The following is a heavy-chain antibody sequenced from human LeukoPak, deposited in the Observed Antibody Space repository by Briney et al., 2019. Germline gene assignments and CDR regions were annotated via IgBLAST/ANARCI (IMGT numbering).Heavy chain of an antibody. CDR3: ARGQNYYGSGSYHPHFDY. V-gene: IGHV2-70*11. J-gene: IGHJ4*01. Sequence: SGPALVKPTQTLTLTCTFSGFSLSTSGMCVSWIRQPPGKALEWLARLDWDDDKYYSTSLKTRLTISKDTSKNQVVLTMTNMDPVDTATYYCARGQNYYGSGSYHPHFDYWGQGTLVTVSS. CDR1: GFSLSTSGMC. D-gene: IGHD3-10*01. CDR2: LDWDDDK.